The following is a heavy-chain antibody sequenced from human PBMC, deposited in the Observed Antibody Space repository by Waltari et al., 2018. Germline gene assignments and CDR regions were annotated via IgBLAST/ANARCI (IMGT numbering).Heavy chain of an antibody. D-gene: IGHD5-18*01. J-gene: IGHJ4*02. CDR3: ASRSYTYGFDH. Sequence: EVQRLGSGGGLVQPGGSRELSFAASGFTFTSYAMNWVRQAPGKGLEWVSAIIGRGSSTNYADSVKGRFAISRDNSRNTLYLQMDSLRAEDTAVYFCASRSYTYGFDHWGQGTLVTVSS. CDR1: GFTFTSYA. CDR2: IIGRGSST. V-gene: IGHV3-23*01.